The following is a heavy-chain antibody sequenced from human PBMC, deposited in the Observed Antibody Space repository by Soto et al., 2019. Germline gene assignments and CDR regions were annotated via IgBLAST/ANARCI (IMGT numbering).Heavy chain of an antibody. D-gene: IGHD2-15*01. CDR1: GGSISSSSYY. J-gene: IGHJ3*02. V-gene: IGHV4-39*02. Sequence: QQQLQESGPGLVKPSETLSLTCTVSGGSISSSSYYWGWIRQPPGKGLERIGSIYYSGSTYYNPSLTSRVTISAATSKNQFTLKLSSVTAADTAVYYCAREVTPWAQGAFDIWGQGTMVTVSS. CDR3: AREVTPWAQGAFDI. CDR2: IYYSGST.